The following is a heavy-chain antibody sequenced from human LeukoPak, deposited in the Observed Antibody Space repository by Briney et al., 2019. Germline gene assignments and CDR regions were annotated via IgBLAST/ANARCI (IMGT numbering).Heavy chain of an antibody. J-gene: IGHJ4*02. CDR3: ERGSTPINDADGPYYFDY. D-gene: IGHD5-24*01. V-gene: IGHV4-39*01. CDR1: GRSIRSSSYY. Sequence: SETLSLTCTFSGRSIRSSSYYWGWIRQPPGKGLEWNGSIYYNGITYYNPSLKSRVTISVDTSNNQFSLKLSSVTAADTAVYYCERGSTPINDADGPYYFDYWGQGTLVTVSS. CDR2: IYYNGIT.